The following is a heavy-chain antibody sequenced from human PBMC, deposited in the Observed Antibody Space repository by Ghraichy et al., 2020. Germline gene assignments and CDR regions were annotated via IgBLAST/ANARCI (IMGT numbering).Heavy chain of an antibody. CDR1: GFTFGDYA. J-gene: IGHJ4*02. CDR2: IRSKAYGGTT. CDR3: TRDGGYCSGGSCIDY. Sequence: GGSLRLSCTASGFTFGDYAMSWVRQAPGKGLEWVGFIRSKAYGGTTEYAASVKGRFTISRDDSKSIAYLQMNSLKTEDTAVYYCTRDGGYCSGGSCIDYWGQGTLVTVSS. V-gene: IGHV3-49*04. D-gene: IGHD2-15*01.